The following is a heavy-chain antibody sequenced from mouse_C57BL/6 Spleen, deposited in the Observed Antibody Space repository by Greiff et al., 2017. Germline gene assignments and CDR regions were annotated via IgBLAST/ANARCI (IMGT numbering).Heavy chain of an antibody. V-gene: IGHV1-52*01. Sequence: QVQLQQPGAELVRPGSSVKLSCKASGYTFTSYWMHWVKQRPIQGLEWIGNIDPSDSETHYNQKFKDKATLTVDKSSSTAYMQLSSLTSEDSAVYYCARKGHYYGSSLDYWGQGTTLTVSS. CDR1: GYTFTSYW. CDR3: ARKGHYYGSSLDY. D-gene: IGHD1-1*01. CDR2: IDPSDSET. J-gene: IGHJ2*01.